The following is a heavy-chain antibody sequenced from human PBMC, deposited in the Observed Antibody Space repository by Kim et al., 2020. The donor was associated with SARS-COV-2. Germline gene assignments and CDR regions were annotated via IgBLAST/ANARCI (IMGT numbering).Heavy chain of an antibody. V-gene: IGHV3-7*03. CDR2: IKRDGNEE. Sequence: GGSLRLSCVPSGFTFSNYWMNWVRQAPGKGLEWVANIKRDGNEEHYVDSVRGRFTISRDNARNSLYLQMNSLSAEDTAVYYCARGLRGVGVANDWGQGTLVIGSS. J-gene: IGHJ4*02. CDR3: ARGLRGVGVAND. D-gene: IGHD5-12*01. CDR1: GFTFSNYW.